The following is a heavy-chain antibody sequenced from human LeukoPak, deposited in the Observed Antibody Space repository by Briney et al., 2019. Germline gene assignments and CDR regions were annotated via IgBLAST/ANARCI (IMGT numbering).Heavy chain of an antibody. CDR3: ASPEMGYCSSTSCYSFDY. V-gene: IGHV4-59*08. Sequence: SETLSLTCTVSGGSISSYYWSWIRQPPGKGLEWIGYIYYSGSTNYNPSLKSRVTISVDTSKNQFSLKLSSVTAADTAVYYCASPEMGYCSSTSCYSFDYWGQGTLVTVSS. CDR2: IYYSGST. D-gene: IGHD2-2*02. J-gene: IGHJ4*02. CDR1: GGSISSYY.